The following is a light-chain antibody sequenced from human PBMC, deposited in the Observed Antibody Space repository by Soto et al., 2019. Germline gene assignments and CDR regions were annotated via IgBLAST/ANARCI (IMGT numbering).Light chain of an antibody. J-gene: IGKJ1*01. CDR2: AAS. CDR3: QKYNSAPPWT. CDR1: QGISNY. Sequence: DIQMTQSPSSLSASVGDRVTITCRASQGISNYLAWYQQKPGQVPKLLIYAASTLQSGVPSRFSGSGSGTEFTLTISSLEPEDVATYYCQKYNSAPPWTFGQGTKVEIK. V-gene: IGKV1-27*01.